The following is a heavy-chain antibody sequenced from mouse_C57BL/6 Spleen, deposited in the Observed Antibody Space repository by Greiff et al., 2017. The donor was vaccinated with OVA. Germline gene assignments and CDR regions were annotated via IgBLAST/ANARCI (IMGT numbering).Heavy chain of an antibody. CDR2: IDPEDGET. Sequence: VQLQQSGAELVKPGASVKLSCTASGFNITDYYMHWVKQRTEQGLEWIGRIDPEDGETKYAPTFQGKATITADTSSNTAYLQLSRLTSEDTAVYYGARGITTVGDDWGQGTTLTVSS. CDR1: GFNITDYY. J-gene: IGHJ2*01. CDR3: ARGITTVGDD. V-gene: IGHV14-2*01. D-gene: IGHD1-1*01.